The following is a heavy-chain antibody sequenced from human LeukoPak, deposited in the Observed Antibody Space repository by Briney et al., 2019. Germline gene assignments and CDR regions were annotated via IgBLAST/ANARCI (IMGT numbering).Heavy chain of an antibody. CDR3: ARAPPYDFWSGYYEWTLYYYMDV. D-gene: IGHD3-3*01. J-gene: IGHJ6*03. V-gene: IGHV3-21*01. CDR2: ISSSSSYI. CDR1: GFTFSSYS. Sequence: GGSLRLSCAASGFTFSSYSMNWVRQAPGKGLEWVSSISSSSSYIYYADSVKGRFTISRDNAKNSLYLQMNSLRAEDTAVYYCARAPPYDFWSGYYEWTLYYYMDVWGKGTTVTVSS.